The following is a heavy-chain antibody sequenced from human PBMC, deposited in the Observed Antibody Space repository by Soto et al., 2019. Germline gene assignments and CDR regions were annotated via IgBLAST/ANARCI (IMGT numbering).Heavy chain of an antibody. CDR2: INHSGST. CDR1: GGSFSGYY. V-gene: IGHV4-34*01. D-gene: IGHD1-7*01. CDR3: ARGHPNWNYGVYYYYYYMDV. J-gene: IGHJ6*03. Sequence: SETLSLTCAVYGGSFSGYYWSWIRQPPGKGLEWIGEINHSGSTNYNPSLKSRVTISVDTSKNQFSLKLSSVTAADTAVYYCARGHPNWNYGVYYYYYYMDVWGKGTTVTSP.